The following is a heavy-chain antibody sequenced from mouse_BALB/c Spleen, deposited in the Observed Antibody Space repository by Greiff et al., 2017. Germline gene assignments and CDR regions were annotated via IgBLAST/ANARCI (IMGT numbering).Heavy chain of an antibody. CDR1: GFTFSSYT. D-gene: IGHD4-1*01. V-gene: IGHV5-12-2*01. J-gene: IGHJ2*01. Sequence: EVKVEESGGGLVQPGGSLKLSCAASGFTFSSYTMSWVRQTPEKRLEWVAYISNGGGSTYYPDTVKGRFTISRDNAKNTLYLQMSSLKSEDTAMYYCARQELGFDYWGQGTTLTVSS. CDR2: ISNGGGST. CDR3: ARQELGFDY.